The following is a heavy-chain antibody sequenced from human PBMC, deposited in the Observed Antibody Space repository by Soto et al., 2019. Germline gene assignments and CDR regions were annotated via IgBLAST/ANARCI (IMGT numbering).Heavy chain of an antibody. Sequence: GGSLRLSCAASGFTFSSYKMNWVRQAPGKGLEWVSYISSSGSTIYYADSVKGRFTISRDNAKNSLYLQMNSLRAEDTAVYYCARVSYGGNFGYWGQGTLVTVSS. CDR2: ISSSGSTI. CDR1: GFTFSSYK. CDR3: ARVSYGGNFGY. J-gene: IGHJ4*02. D-gene: IGHD4-17*01. V-gene: IGHV3-48*03.